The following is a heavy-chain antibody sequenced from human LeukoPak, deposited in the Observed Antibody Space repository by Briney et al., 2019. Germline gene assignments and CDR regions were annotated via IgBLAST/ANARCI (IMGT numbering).Heavy chain of an antibody. CDR1: GGTFSSYA. CDR3: ARVGRVVGQPVFDY. CDR2: IIPIFGTA. Sequence: ALVKVSCKASGGTFSSYAISWVRQAPGQGLEWMGGIIPIFGTANYAQKFQGRVTITADESTSTAYMELSSLRSEDTAVYYCARVGRVVGQPVFDYWGQGTLVTVSS. J-gene: IGHJ4*02. V-gene: IGHV1-69*13. D-gene: IGHD2-15*01.